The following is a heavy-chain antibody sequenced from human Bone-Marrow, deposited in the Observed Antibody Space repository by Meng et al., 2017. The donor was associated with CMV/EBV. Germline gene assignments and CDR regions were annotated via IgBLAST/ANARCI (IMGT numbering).Heavy chain of an antibody. CDR1: GFTFSVHN. J-gene: IGHJ5*02. CDR3: ARRTLIIETTKAWFDP. CDR2: ISTSSTYK. Sequence: GESLKISCTASGFTFSVHNMNWVRQAPGKGLEWVSSISTSSTYKFYADSVRGRFTISRDNAKNSLYLEMNSLRAEDTAVYYCARRTLIIETTKAWFDPWGQGTLVTVSS. V-gene: IGHV3-21*04. D-gene: IGHD1-14*01.